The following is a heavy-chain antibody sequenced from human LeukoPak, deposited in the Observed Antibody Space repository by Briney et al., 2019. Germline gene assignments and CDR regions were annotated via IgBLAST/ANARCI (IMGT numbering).Heavy chain of an antibody. Sequence: GASVKVSCKASGYTFTSYGISWVRQAPGQGLEWMGWISAYNGNTNYAQKLQGRVTMTTDTSTSTAYMELRSLRSEDTAVYYCARAYYDFWSGYYGPFDYWGQGTLVTVSS. D-gene: IGHD3-3*01. CDR1: GYTFTSYG. CDR3: ARAYYDFWSGYYGPFDY. J-gene: IGHJ4*02. V-gene: IGHV1-18*01. CDR2: ISAYNGNT.